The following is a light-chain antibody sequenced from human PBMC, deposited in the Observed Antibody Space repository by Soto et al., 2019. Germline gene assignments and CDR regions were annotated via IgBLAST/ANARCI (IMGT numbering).Light chain of an antibody. V-gene: IGKV3-11*01. J-gene: IGKJ1*01. CDR2: DAS. CDR3: QERSNGPRGT. CDR1: QSASSY. Sequence: EIALRQCPATLSFSAGERATLSCRASQSASSYLAWYQQKPGQAPSLLIYDASNRATGIPARFSGSGSGTDFTLTVSSLEPEGFAVYYFQERSNGPRGTFGQGTKVDIK.